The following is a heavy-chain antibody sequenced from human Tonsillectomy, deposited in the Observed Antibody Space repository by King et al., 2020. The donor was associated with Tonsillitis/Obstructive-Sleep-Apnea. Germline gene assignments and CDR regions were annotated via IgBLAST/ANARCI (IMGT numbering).Heavy chain of an antibody. CDR2: IFSNDEK. CDR1: GFSLSNARMG. D-gene: IGHD5-18*01. V-gene: IGHV2-26*01. Sequence: TLKESGPVLVKPTETLTLTCTVSGFSLSNARMGVSWIRQPPGKALEWLAHIFSNDEKSYSTSLKSRLTISKDTSKSQVVLTMTNMDPVDTATYYCARISSKGRGYSYWYYFDYWGQGTLVTVSS. CDR3: ARISSKGRGYSYWYYFDY. J-gene: IGHJ4*02.